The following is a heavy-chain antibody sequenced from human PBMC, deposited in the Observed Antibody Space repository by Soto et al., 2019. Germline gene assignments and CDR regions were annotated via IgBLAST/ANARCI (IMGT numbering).Heavy chain of an antibody. CDR2: ISYDGSNK. D-gene: IGHD2-2*01. J-gene: IGHJ6*02. CDR1: GFTFSSYG. CDR3: AKEGYCISTSCRDYYYYGMDV. Sequence: PGGSLRLSCAASGFTFSSYGMHWVRQAPGKGLEWVAVISYDGSNKYYADSVKGRFTISRDNSKNTLYLQMNSLRAEDTAVYYCAKEGYCISTSCRDYYYYGMDVWGQGTTVTVSS. V-gene: IGHV3-30*18.